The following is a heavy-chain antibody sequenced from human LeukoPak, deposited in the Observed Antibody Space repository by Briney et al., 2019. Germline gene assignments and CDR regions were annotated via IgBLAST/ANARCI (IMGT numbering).Heavy chain of an antibody. D-gene: IGHD1/OR15-1a*01. CDR3: VRGVEQTFDI. CDR1: GFTVSYNY. J-gene: IGHJ3*02. Sequence: GGSLRLSCAASGFTVSYNYVSWVRPAPGKGLEWVSVIYSGGSTYYADSVKGRFIISRDNSKNMLYLQMNSLRAEDTAVYYCVRGVEQTFDIWGQGTMVIVSS. V-gene: IGHV3-66*01. CDR2: IYSGGST.